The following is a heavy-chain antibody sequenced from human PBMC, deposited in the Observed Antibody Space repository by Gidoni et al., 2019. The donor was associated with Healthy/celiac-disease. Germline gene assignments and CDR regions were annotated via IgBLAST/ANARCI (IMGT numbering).Heavy chain of an antibody. D-gene: IGHD3-22*01. CDR2: IWYDGSNK. V-gene: IGHV3-33*01. J-gene: IGHJ2*01. CDR3: AREGEYYYDSSGYYYVSWYFDL. CDR1: GFTFSSYG. Sequence: QVQLVVSGGGVLQPARSLRLSCAASGFTFSSYGMHRARQAPGKGLEWVAVIWYDGSNKYYADSVKGRFNISRDNSKNTLYLQMNRLRAEDTAVYYGAREGEYYYDSSGYYYVSWYFDLWGRGTLVTVSS.